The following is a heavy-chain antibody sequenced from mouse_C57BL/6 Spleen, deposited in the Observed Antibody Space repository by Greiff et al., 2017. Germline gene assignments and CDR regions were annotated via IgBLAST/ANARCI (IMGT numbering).Heavy chain of an antibody. CDR2: IRNKANGYTT. V-gene: IGHV7-3*01. CDR1: GFTFTDYY. J-gene: IGHJ4*01. Sequence: EVKLVESGGGLVQPGGSLSLSCAASGFTFTDYYMSWVRQPPGKALEWLGFIRNKANGYTTEYSASVKGRFTISRDNSQSILYLQMNGLRAEDSATYYCAREGGYAMDYWGQGTSVTVSS. CDR3: AREGGYAMDY.